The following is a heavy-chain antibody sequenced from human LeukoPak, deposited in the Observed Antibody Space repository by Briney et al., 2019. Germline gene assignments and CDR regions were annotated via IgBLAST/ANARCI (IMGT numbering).Heavy chain of an antibody. CDR2: MNPNSGNT. D-gene: IGHD5-12*01. CDR3: ARAVRFRGRRYGGYVAGPLDVGY. J-gene: IGHJ4*02. Sequence: ASVKVSCKASGYTFTSYDINWVRQATGQGLEWMGWMNPNSGNTGYAQKFQGRVTMTRNTSISTAYMELSSLRSEDTAVYYCARAVRFRGRRYGGYVAGPLDVGYWGQGTLVTVSS. CDR1: GYTFTSYD. V-gene: IGHV1-8*01.